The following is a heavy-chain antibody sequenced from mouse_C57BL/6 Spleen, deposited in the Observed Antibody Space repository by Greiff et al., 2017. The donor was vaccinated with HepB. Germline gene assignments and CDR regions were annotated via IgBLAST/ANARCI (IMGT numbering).Heavy chain of an antibody. V-gene: IGHV1-81*01. D-gene: IGHD2-5*01. J-gene: IGHJ3*01. CDR1: GYTFTSYG. Sequence: VQLQQSGAELARPGASVKLSCKASGYTFTSYGISWVKQRTGQGLEWIGEIYPRSGNTYYNEKFKGKATLTADKSSSTAYMELRSLTSEDSAVYFCASLYSNYVSFFAYWGQGTLVTVSA. CDR2: IYPRSGNT. CDR3: ASLYSNYVSFFAY.